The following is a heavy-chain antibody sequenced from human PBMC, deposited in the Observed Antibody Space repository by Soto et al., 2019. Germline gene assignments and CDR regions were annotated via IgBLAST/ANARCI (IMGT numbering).Heavy chain of an antibody. CDR1: GGSFSGYY. Sequence: QGQLQQWGAGLLKPSETLSLTCAVYGGSFSGYYWSWIRQPPGKGLEWIGEINHSGSTNYNPSLKSRVTISVDTSKNQFARKLSSVAAADTAVYYCARQMVVVVAIGAFDIWGQGTMVTVSS. V-gene: IGHV4-34*01. CDR3: ARQMVVVVAIGAFDI. CDR2: INHSGST. J-gene: IGHJ3*02. D-gene: IGHD2-15*01.